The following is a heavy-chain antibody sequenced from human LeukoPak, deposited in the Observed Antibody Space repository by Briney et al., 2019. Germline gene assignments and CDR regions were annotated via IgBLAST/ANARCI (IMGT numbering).Heavy chain of an antibody. J-gene: IGHJ4*02. D-gene: IGHD3-16*01. CDR2: FGTRSTSI. Sequence: GGSLRLSCAASGFTFSTYAMNWVRQAPGKGLEWVSSFGTRSTSIYYAHSVTGRFIISRDNAMNSLYLQMNSLRAEDTAVYYCARENDQGFDYWGQGTLVTVSS. CDR3: ARENDQGFDY. CDR1: GFTFSTYA. V-gene: IGHV3-21*01.